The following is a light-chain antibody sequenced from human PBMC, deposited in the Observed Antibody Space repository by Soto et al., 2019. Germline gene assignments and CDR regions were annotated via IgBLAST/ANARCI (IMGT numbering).Light chain of an antibody. V-gene: IGLV2-14*03. J-gene: IGLJ2*01. Sequence: QSALTQPASVSGSPGQSITISCTGTSSDITYYNYVSWYQQHPGKAPKLMIYDVTNRPSVVSNRFSGSKSGNTASLTLSGLQAEDEAYYYCSSFTTSTAFVVFGGGTELTVL. CDR1: SSDITYYNY. CDR2: DVT. CDR3: SSFTTSTAFVV.